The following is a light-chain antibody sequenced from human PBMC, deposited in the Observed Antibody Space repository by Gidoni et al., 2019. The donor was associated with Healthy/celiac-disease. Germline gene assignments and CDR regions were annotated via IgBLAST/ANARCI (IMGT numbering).Light chain of an antibody. CDR3: QQRSNWPPST. CDR2: DAS. V-gene: IGKV3-11*01. Sequence: EIVLTPSPATLSLSPGERATLSCRASQSVSSYLAWYQQKPGQAPRLLIYDASNMATGIPARFSGSGSGTDFTLTISSLEPEDFAVYYCQQRSNWPPSTFGPGTKVDIK. CDR1: QSVSSY. J-gene: IGKJ3*01.